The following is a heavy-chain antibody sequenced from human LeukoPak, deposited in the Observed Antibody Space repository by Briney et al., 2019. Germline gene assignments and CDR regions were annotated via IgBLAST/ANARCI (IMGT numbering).Heavy chain of an antibody. CDR1: GFTFSGSA. J-gene: IGHJ5*02. CDR2: IRSKANRYAT. V-gene: IGHV3-73*01. CDR3: TRLKDSSSWLPFDP. D-gene: IGHD6-13*01. Sequence: GGSLRLSCAASGFTFSGSAMHWVRQASGKGLEWAGRIRSKANRYATAYAAWVKGRFTISRDDSKNTAYLQMNSLKTEDTAVYYCTRLKDSSSWLPFDPWGQGTLVTVSS.